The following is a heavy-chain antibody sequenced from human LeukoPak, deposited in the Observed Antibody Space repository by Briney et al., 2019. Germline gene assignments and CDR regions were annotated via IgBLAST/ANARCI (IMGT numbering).Heavy chain of an antibody. CDR3: ARDSRVIDWYYYYGMDV. CDR1: GFTFSSYW. Sequence: PGGSLRLSCAASGFTFSSYWMSWVRQAPGKGLEWVANIKQDGSEKYYVDSVKGRFTISRDNAKNSLYLQMNSLRAEDTAVYYCARDSRVIDWYYYYGMDVWGQGTTVTVSS. J-gene: IGHJ6*02. D-gene: IGHD3-9*01. V-gene: IGHV3-7*01. CDR2: IKQDGSEK.